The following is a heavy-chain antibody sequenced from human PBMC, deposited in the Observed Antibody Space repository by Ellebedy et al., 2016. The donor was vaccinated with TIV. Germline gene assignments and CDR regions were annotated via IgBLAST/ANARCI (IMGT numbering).Heavy chain of an antibody. CDR2: ISAYNGNT. CDR3: ARVSGSYYKSSSSAYFDY. V-gene: IGHV1-18*01. J-gene: IGHJ4*02. Sequence: AASVKVSCKASGYTFTSYGINWVRQAPGQGLEWMGWISAYNGNTHYAQNLQGRVTMTTATSTSTAFMDLRSLRSDDTALYYCARVSGSYYKSSSSAYFDYWGQGTLVTVSS. CDR1: GYTFTSYG. D-gene: IGHD1-26*01.